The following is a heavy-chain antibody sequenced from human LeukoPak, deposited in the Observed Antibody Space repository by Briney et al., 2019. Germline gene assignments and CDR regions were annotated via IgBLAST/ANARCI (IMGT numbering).Heavy chain of an antibody. D-gene: IGHD3-22*01. CDR2: TYGDGTSK. CDR1: GFTFSSYS. J-gene: IGHJ4*02. CDR3: ATGSGYYYGH. Sequence: PGGSLRLSCAASGFTFSSYSMNRVRQAPGKGLEWVAVTYGDGTSKYYADSVKGRFTISKDNSKNTLYVQMNSLRAEDTAVYYCATGSGYYYGHWGQGTLVTVSS. V-gene: IGHV3-33*08.